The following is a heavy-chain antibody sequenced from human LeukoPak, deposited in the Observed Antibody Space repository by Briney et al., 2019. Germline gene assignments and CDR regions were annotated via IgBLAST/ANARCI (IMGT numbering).Heavy chain of an antibody. Sequence: GGSLRLSCAASGFTFSSYAMSWVRQAPGKGLEWVANIKQDGSEKYYVDSVKGRFTISRDNAKNSLYLQMNSLRAEDTAMYYCARLGTYYYGSGSLYWGQGTLVTVSS. V-gene: IGHV3-7*01. CDR1: GFTFSSYA. CDR2: IKQDGSEK. D-gene: IGHD3-10*01. J-gene: IGHJ4*02. CDR3: ARLGTYYYGSGSLY.